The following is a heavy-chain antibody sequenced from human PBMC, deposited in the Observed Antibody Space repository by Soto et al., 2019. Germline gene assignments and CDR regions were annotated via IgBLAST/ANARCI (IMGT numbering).Heavy chain of an antibody. Sequence: QVHLLESGGGVVQPGRSLRLSCAASGFTFRSYALHWVRQAPGKGLEWVAVISKDGDNKYYRDSVRGRVTVSRDNSKDTLYLEMNSLRPEDTAVYYCARDGTLSGGISWYLDLWGRGPLVSVS. D-gene: IGHD7-27*01. V-gene: IGHV3-30-3*01. CDR1: GFTFRSYA. J-gene: IGHJ2*01. CDR2: ISKDGDNK. CDR3: ARDGTLSGGISWYLDL.